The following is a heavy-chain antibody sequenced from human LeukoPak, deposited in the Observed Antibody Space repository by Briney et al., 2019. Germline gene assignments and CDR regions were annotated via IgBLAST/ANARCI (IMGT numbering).Heavy chain of an antibody. V-gene: IGHV3-21*01. Sequence: GGSLRLSCAASGFTFSSYSMNWVRQAPGKGLEWVSSISSSSSCIYYADSVKGRFTISRDNAKNSLYLQMNSLRAEDTAVYYCASNEYSSSSDFGYWGQGTLVTVSS. CDR3: ASNEYSSSSDFGY. J-gene: IGHJ4*02. CDR1: GFTFSSYS. D-gene: IGHD6-6*01. CDR2: ISSSSSCI.